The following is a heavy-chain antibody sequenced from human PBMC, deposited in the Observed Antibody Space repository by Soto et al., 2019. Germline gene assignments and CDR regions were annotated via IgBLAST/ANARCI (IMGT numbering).Heavy chain of an antibody. D-gene: IGHD6-19*01. CDR1: GFTFSSYS. Sequence: EGQLVESGGGLVQPGGSLRLSCAAAGFTFSSYSTNWVRQAPGKGLEWVSYISSSSATIYYADSVNGRFTISRDNAKNALYLQMSSLRDEYTAVYYCARDQHSRGWYGFDYWGQGTLVTVSS. CDR2: ISSSSATI. J-gene: IGHJ4*02. V-gene: IGHV3-48*02. CDR3: ARDQHSRGWYGFDY.